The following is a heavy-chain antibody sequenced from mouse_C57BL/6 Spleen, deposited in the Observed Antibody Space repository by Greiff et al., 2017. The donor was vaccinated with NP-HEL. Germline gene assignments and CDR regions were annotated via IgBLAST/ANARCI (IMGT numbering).Heavy chain of an antibody. V-gene: IGHV1-15*01. Sequence: VQLQQSGAELVRPGASVTLSCKASSYTFTDYEMHWVKQTPVHGLEWIGAIDPETGGTAYNQKFKGKAILTADKSSSTAYMELRSLTSEDSAVYYCTRIDGNLYYFDYWGQGTTLTVSS. CDR2: IDPETGGT. J-gene: IGHJ2*01. D-gene: IGHD2-1*01. CDR3: TRIDGNLYYFDY. CDR1: SYTFTDYE.